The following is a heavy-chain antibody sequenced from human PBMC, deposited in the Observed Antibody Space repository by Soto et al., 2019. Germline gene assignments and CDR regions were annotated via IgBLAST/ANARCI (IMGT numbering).Heavy chain of an antibody. CDR2: ISAYNGNT. Sequence: TSVKVSCKDSGYTFTSNGRSWVRQAPGQGLEWMGWISAYNGNTNYAQKLQGRVTMTTDTSTSTAYMELRSLRSDDTAVYYCARLRFGELLENYYYYMDVWGKGTKVTVSS. CDR3: ARLRFGELLENYYYYMDV. J-gene: IGHJ6*03. CDR1: GYTFTSNG. D-gene: IGHD3-10*01. V-gene: IGHV1-18*01.